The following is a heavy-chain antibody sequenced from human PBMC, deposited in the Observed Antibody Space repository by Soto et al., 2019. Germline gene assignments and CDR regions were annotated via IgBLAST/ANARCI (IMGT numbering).Heavy chain of an antibody. D-gene: IGHD3-22*01. CDR1: GGTFSSYA. CDR3: ARSYYDSSGYYYTQHFDY. Sequence: ASVKVSCKASGGTFSSYAISWVRQAPGQGLEWMGGIIPIFGTANYAQKFQGRVTITADESTSTAYMELSSLRSEDTAVYYCARSYYDSSGYYYTQHFDYWGQGTLVTVSS. J-gene: IGHJ4*02. V-gene: IGHV1-69*13. CDR2: IIPIFGTA.